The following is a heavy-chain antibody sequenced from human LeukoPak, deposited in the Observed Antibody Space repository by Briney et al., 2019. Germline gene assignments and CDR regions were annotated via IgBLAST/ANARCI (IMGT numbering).Heavy chain of an antibody. Sequence: SGGSLRLSCAASGFTFSSYSMNWVRQAPGKGLEWVSYISSSSSTIYYADSVKGRFTISRDNAKNSLYLQMNSLRAEDTAVYYCARDPTGIVGAAGGQGTMVTVSS. J-gene: IGHJ3*01. CDR3: ARDPTGIVGAA. V-gene: IGHV3-48*04. D-gene: IGHD1-26*01. CDR2: ISSSSSTI. CDR1: GFTFSSYS.